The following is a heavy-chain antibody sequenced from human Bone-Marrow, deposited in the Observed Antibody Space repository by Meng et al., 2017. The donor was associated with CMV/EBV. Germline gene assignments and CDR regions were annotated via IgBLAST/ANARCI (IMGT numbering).Heavy chain of an antibody. D-gene: IGHD1-26*01. CDR1: GGSFSGYC. CDR3: AREGGSLDV. V-gene: IGHV4-34*01. J-gene: IGHJ6*02. Sequence: GSLRLSCAVYGGSFSGYCWSWIRQPPGKGLEWIGEINHSGSTNYNPSLKSRVTISVDTSKNQFSLKLSSVTAADTAVYYCAREGGSLDVWGQGTTVTVSS. CDR2: INHSGST.